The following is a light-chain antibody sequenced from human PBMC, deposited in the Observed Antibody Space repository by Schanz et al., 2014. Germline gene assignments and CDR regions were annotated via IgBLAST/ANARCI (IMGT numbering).Light chain of an antibody. J-gene: IGLJ2*01. V-gene: IGLV2-11*01. Sequence: QSALTQPRSVSGSPGQSVTISCTGTSSDVGGYNYVSWYQQHPGKAPKLMIYDVSKRPSGVPDRFSGSKSGNTASLTISGLQAEDEADYYCSSYISNSRVFGGGTKLTVL. CDR1: SSDVGGYNY. CDR2: DVS. CDR3: SSYISNSRV.